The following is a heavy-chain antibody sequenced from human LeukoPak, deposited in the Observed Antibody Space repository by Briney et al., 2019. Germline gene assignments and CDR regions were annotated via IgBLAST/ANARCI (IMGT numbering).Heavy chain of an antibody. CDR1: GFTFSSYA. Sequence: GGSLRLSCAASGFTFSSYAMSWVRQAPGKGLEWVSSISSSSSYIYYADSVKGRFTISRDNAKNSLYLQMNSLRAEDTAVYYCARDPTEYYYDSSGPYDYWGQGTLVTVSS. D-gene: IGHD3-22*01. V-gene: IGHV3-21*01. J-gene: IGHJ4*02. CDR2: ISSSSSYI. CDR3: ARDPTEYYYDSSGPYDY.